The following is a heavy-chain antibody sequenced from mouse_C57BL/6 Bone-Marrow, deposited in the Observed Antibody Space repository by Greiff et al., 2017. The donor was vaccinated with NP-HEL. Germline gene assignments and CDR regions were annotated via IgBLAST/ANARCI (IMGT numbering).Heavy chain of an antibody. V-gene: IGHV3-8*01. CDR3: ARYPLYDYDWYFDV. CDR1: GYSITSDF. J-gene: IGHJ1*03. Sequence: EVKLMESGPGLAKPSQTLSLTCSVTGYSITSDFWNWIRKFPGNKLEYMGYISYSGSTYYNPSLKSRISITRDTSKNQYYLQLNSVTTEDTATYYCARYPLYDYDWYFDVWGTGTTVTVSS. D-gene: IGHD2-4*01. CDR2: ISYSGST.